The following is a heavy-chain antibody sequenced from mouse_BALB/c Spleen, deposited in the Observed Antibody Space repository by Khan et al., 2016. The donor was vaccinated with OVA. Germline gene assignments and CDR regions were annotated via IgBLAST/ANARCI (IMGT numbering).Heavy chain of an antibody. CDR3: ARDGNPYYYAMDY. J-gene: IGHJ4*01. D-gene: IGHD2-1*01. CDR1: GFNIKDTY. CDR2: IDPANGNT. V-gene: IGHV14-3*02. Sequence: EVQLQESGAELVKPADSVKLSCTASGFNIKDTYMHWVMQRPEQGLEWIGRIDPANGNTKYDPKFQGKATITADTSHNTAYLHLSSLTSEYTAVYYCARDGNPYYYAMDYWGQGTSVTVSS.